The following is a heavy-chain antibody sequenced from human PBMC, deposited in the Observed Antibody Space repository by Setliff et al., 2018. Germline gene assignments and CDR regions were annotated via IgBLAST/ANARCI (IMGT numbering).Heavy chain of an antibody. CDR3: ARMSGFQYMDV. Sequence: PSETLSLTCTVSGGSISSYYWSWIRQPPGKGLEWIGYIDYSGSTKYNPSLKSRVTISVDTSKNQFSLKLTSVTAADTAVYYCARMSGFQYMDVWGKGTTVTVSS. J-gene: IGHJ6*03. D-gene: IGHD3-3*01. CDR2: IDYSGST. V-gene: IGHV4-59*08. CDR1: GGSISSYY.